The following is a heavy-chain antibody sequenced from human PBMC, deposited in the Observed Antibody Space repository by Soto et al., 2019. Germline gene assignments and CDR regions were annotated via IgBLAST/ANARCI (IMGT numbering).Heavy chain of an antibody. CDR3: ASGSAFDI. D-gene: IGHD3-10*01. V-gene: IGHV3-21*01. J-gene: IGHJ3*02. CDR2: ISSSSSYI. Sequence: VSLGLSCAASGFTFSSYSMNWVRQAPGKGLEWVSSISSSSSYIYYADSVKGRFTISRDNAKNSLYLQMNSLRAEDTAVYYCASGSAFDIWGQGXMVTVSS. CDR1: GFTFSSYS.